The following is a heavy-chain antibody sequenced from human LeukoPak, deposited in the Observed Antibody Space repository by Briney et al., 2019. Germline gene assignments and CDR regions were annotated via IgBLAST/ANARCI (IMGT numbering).Heavy chain of an antibody. CDR2: IYYSGTT. CDR1: GGSISSSSYY. CDR3: ARRLPVRGVGNWFYP. V-gene: IGHV4-39*01. D-gene: IGHD3-10*01. Sequence: PSETLSLTCTVSGGSISSSSYYWGWIRQPPGKGLEWIGTIYYSGTTYYNPFLKSRVTISVDTSKNQFSLKLSSVTAADTAVYYFARRLPVRGVGNWFYPWGQGTLVTVSS. J-gene: IGHJ5*02.